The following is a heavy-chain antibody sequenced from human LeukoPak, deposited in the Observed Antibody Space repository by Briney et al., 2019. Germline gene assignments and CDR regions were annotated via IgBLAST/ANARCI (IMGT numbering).Heavy chain of an antibody. CDR1: GGSISSSSYY. CDR2: IYYSGST. V-gene: IGHV4-39*07. CDR3: ARGDGYNQYYYYMDV. J-gene: IGHJ6*03. D-gene: IGHD5-24*01. Sequence: PSETLSLTCTVSGGSISSSSYYWGWIRQPPGKGLEWIGSIYYSGSTYYNPSLKSRVTVSVDTSKNQFSLKLGSVTAADTAVYYCARGDGYNQYYYYMDVWGKGTTVTVSS.